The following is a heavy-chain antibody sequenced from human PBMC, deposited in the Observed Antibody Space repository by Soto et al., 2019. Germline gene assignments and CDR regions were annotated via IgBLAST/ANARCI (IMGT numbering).Heavy chain of an antibody. CDR2: IYHTGTT. Sequence: SETLSLTCTVSGGSINSGGYSWTWIRQPPGKGLEWIGFIYHTGTTYYNPSLKSRVTISVDRSKNQFSLKLNSVTAADTAVYYCARGYCSSTSCYEFDYWGQGTLVTVSS. D-gene: IGHD2-2*01. V-gene: IGHV4-30-2*01. J-gene: IGHJ4*02. CDR1: GGSINSGGYS. CDR3: ARGYCSSTSCYEFDY.